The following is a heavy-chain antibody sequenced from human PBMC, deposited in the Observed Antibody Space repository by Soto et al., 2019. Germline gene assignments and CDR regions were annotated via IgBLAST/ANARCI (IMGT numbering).Heavy chain of an antibody. CDR1: GGTFSSYA. D-gene: IGHD5-12*01. J-gene: IGHJ3*02. CDR3: AGVEMATLHDAFDI. CDR2: IIPIFGTA. Sequence: RASVKVSCKASGGTFSSYAISWVRQAPGQGLEWMGGIIPIFGTANYAQKFQGRVAITADESTSTAYMELSSLRSGDTAVYYCAGVEMATLHDAFDIWGQGTMVTVSS. V-gene: IGHV1-69*13.